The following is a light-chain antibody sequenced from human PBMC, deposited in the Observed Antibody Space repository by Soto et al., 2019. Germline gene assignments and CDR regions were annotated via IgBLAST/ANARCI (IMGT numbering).Light chain of an antibody. CDR3: QSYDSSLSGGV. J-gene: IGLJ2*01. V-gene: IGLV1-40*01. CDR2: GNS. Sequence: QAVVTQPPSVSGAPGQRVTISCTGSSSNIGAGYDVHWYQQLPGTAPKLLIYGNSNRPSGVPDRFSGSKSGTSASLAITGLQAEDEAEYYCQSYDSSLSGGVFGGGTQLTVL. CDR1: SSNIGAGYD.